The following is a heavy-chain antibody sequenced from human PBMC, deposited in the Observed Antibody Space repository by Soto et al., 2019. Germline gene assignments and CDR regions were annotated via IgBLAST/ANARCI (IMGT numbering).Heavy chain of an antibody. D-gene: IGHD3-16*01. CDR3: ARDLGGPDY. CDR2: LSSDGFGA. CDR1: VFSLIPYW. Sequence: PGWSLRLSCASSVFSLIPYWMHWVRQVPGRGLEWVARLSSDGFGAAYADSVKGRFFISRDIARNTLSLQMNSLRADDTAVYYCARDLGGPDYWGRGTSVTVSS. J-gene: IGHJ4*02. V-gene: IGHV3-74*03.